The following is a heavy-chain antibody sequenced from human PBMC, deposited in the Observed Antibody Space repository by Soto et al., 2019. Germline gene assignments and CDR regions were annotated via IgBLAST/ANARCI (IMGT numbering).Heavy chain of an antibody. V-gene: IGHV3-23*01. CDR3: GKGGGPPALGGGEFDY. Sequence: EVQLLESGGGLVQPGVSLRLSCAASGFTFSSYAMSWVRQAPGKGLEWVSAISGSGGSTYYADSVKGRFTISRDNSKKTLDVEMDGLGAEDTAVNYWGKGGGPPALGGGEFDYWGQGTLVTVSS. D-gene: IGHD3-16*01. CDR1: GFTFSSYA. CDR2: ISGSGGST. J-gene: IGHJ4*02.